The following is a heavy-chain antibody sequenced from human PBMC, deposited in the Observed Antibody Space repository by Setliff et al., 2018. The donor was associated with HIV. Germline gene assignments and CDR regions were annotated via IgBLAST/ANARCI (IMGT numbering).Heavy chain of an antibody. CDR3: ARLMYSSGPGSFDY. D-gene: IGHD6-19*01. CDR1: GFTFSDYV. Sequence: PGGSLRLSCAASGFTFSDYVMYWVRQAPGKGLEWVTVISYDGSNESYADSVKGRFTISRDNSKNTLYLQMSSLRAEDTAVYYCARLMYSSGPGSFDYWGQGTLVTVSS. V-gene: IGHV3-30*14. J-gene: IGHJ4*02. CDR2: ISYDGSNE.